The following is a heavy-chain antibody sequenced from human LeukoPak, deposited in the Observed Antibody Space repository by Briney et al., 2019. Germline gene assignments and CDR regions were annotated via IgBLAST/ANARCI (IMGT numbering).Heavy chain of an antibody. J-gene: IGHJ4*02. Sequence: GGSLRLSCAASGFTFSTYWMNWVRQAPGKGLEWVANMNQDGSARYYVDSVKGRFTISRDNAKNSLYLQMNSLRLEDTAVYYCARDNTPAVDYWGQGTLVTVSS. CDR2: MNQDGSAR. D-gene: IGHD2-2*01. V-gene: IGHV3-7*01. CDR1: GFTFSTYW. CDR3: ARDNTPAVDY.